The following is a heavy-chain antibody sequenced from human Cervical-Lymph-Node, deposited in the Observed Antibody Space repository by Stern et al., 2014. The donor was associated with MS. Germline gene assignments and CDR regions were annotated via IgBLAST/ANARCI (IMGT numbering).Heavy chain of an antibody. Sequence: EMQLVESGGGLVKPGGSLRLSCAASGFTFSSYSMNWVRQAPGKGLEWVSSISSSSSYIYYAYSVKGRFTISRDNAKNSLYLQMNSLRAEDTAVYYCARDSSSWYAIDYWGQGTLVTVSS. V-gene: IGHV3-21*01. CDR2: ISSSSSYI. CDR3: ARDSSSWYAIDY. D-gene: IGHD6-13*01. J-gene: IGHJ4*02. CDR1: GFTFSSYS.